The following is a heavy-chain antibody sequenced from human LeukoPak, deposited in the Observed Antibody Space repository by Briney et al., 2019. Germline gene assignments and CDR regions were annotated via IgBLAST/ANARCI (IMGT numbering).Heavy chain of an antibody. J-gene: IGHJ4*02. Sequence: GSLRLSCAASGFTFSSYAMSWVRQAPGKGLEWVSAISGSGGSTYYADSVKGRFTISRDNSKNTLYLQMNSLRAEDTAVYYCARDGESVLRFLEWLYAGYYFDYWGQGTLVTVSS. D-gene: IGHD3-3*01. V-gene: IGHV3-23*01. CDR2: ISGSGGST. CDR1: GFTFSSYA. CDR3: ARDGESVLRFLEWLYAGYYFDY.